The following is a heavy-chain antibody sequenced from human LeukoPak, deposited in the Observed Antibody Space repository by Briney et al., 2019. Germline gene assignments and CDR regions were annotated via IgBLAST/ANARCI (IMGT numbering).Heavy chain of an antibody. J-gene: IGHJ4*02. D-gene: IGHD3-22*01. CDR3: AGEYYDSSGYYQGPPYFDY. CDR1: GGTFSSYA. Sequence: SVKVSCKASGGTFSSYAISWVRQAPGQGLEWMGGIIPIFGTANYAQKFQGRVTITADESTSTAYMELSSLRSEDTAVYYCAGEYYDSSGYYQGPPYFDYWGQGTLVTVSP. V-gene: IGHV1-69*13. CDR2: IIPIFGTA.